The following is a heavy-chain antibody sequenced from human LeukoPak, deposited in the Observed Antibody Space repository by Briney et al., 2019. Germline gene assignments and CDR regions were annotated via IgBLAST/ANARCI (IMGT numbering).Heavy chain of an antibody. Sequence: GGSLRLSCAASGFTFSSYSMNWVRQAPGKGLEWVSSISSSSSYIYYADSVKGRFTISRDNAKNSLYLQTNSLRAEDTAVYYCARGGSSFNNWFDPWGQGTLVTVSS. CDR1: GFTFSSYS. CDR3: ARGGSSFNNWFDP. J-gene: IGHJ5*02. CDR2: ISSSSSYI. D-gene: IGHD6-13*01. V-gene: IGHV3-21*01.